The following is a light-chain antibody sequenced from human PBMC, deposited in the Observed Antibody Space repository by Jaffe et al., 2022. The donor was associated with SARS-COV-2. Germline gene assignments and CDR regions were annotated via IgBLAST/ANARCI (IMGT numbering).Light chain of an antibody. J-gene: IGKJ1*01. CDR3: HQYGRSPGT. CDR2: DAS. V-gene: IGKV3-20*01. Sequence: EVVLTQSPGTLSLSPGARATLSCRASQSVGNNLAWYQQKPGQAPRLLMFDASMRATGIADTFSGSGSETDFTLTISRLEPEDSAVYICHQYGRSPGTFGRGTKVEI. CDR1: QSVGNN.